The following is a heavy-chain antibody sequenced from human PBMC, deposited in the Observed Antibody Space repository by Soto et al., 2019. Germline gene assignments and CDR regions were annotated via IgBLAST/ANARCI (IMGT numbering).Heavy chain of an antibody. CDR3: ASANDFWSGYVP. V-gene: IGHV4-34*01. J-gene: IGHJ5*02. Sequence: QVQLQQWGAGLLKPSETLSLTCAVYGGSFSGYYWSWILQPPGKGLEWIGEINHSGSTNYNPSLKSPVTISLDTSKNQFYLKLSSVTAADTAVYYCASANDFWSGYVPWGQGTLVTVSS. CDR2: INHSGST. D-gene: IGHD3-3*01. CDR1: GGSFSGYY.